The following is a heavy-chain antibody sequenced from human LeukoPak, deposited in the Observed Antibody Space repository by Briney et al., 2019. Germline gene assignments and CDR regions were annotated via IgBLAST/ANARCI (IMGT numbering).Heavy chain of an antibody. CDR3: ARARFGYSYGRGYNWFDP. CDR1: GGSISSYY. D-gene: IGHD5-18*01. V-gene: IGHV4-39*07. Sequence: SETLSLTCTVSGGSISSYYWGWIRQPPGKGLEWIGSIYYSGSTYYNPSLKSRVTISVDTSKNQFSLKLSSVTAADTAVYYCARARFGYSYGRGYNWFDPWGQGTLVTVSS. CDR2: IYYSGST. J-gene: IGHJ5*02.